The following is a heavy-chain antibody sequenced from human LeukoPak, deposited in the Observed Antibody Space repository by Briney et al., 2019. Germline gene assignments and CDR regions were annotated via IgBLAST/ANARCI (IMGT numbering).Heavy chain of an antibody. V-gene: IGHV7-4-1*02. D-gene: IGHD2-2*01. CDR2: INTKTGDP. CDR3: ARGGGGAVVPAL. J-gene: IGHJ4*02. CDR1: GYTFSKYA. Sequence: ASVKVSCKGSGYTFSKYAMNWVRQAPGQGLEWMGWINTKTGDPTYGQGFTGRFVFSLETSVSTAYLQINSLKAEDTAVYYCARGGGGAVVPALWGQRTLITVSS.